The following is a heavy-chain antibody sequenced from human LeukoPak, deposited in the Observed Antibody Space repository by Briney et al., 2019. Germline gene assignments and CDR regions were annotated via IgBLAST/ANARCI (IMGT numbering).Heavy chain of an antibody. CDR3: ARAGLELDFFDY. V-gene: IGHV3-23*01. Sequence: GGSLRLSCAASGFTFSSYAMSWVRQAPGKELEWVSAISGSGGSTYYADSVKGRFTISRDNSKNTLYLQMNSLRAEDTAVYYCARAGLELDFFDYWGQGTLVTVSS. CDR1: GFTFSSYA. D-gene: IGHD1-7*01. J-gene: IGHJ4*02. CDR2: ISGSGGST.